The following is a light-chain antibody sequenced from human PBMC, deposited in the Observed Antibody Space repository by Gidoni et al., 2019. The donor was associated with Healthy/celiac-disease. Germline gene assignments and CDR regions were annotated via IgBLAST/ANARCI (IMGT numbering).Light chain of an antibody. Sequence: EIVLTQSPATLSLSPGERATLSCRASQSVSSYLAWYQQKPGQAPRLLIYDASNRATGIPARFNGSGSGTDFTLTISSLEPEDFAVYYCQQRTNWPPFTFGPGTKVEIK. V-gene: IGKV3-11*01. CDR2: DAS. CDR1: QSVSSY. CDR3: QQRTNWPPFT. J-gene: IGKJ3*01.